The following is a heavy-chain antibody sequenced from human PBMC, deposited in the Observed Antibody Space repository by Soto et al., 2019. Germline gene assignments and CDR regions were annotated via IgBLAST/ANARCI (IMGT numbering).Heavy chain of an antibody. CDR1: GGSISSYY. D-gene: IGHD6-19*01. CDR2: IYYSGST. CDR3: ARQRASGGSGWYLGWFDP. J-gene: IGHJ5*02. V-gene: IGHV4-59*08. Sequence: SETLSLTCTVSGGSISSYYWSWIRQPPGKGLEWIGYIYYSGSTNYNPSLKSRVTISVDTSKNQFSLKLSSVTAADTAVYYCARQRASGGSGWYLGWFDPWGQGTLVTVSS.